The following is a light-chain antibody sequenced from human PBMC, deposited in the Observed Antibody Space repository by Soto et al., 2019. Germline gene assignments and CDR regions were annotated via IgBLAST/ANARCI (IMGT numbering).Light chain of an antibody. J-gene: IGKJ4*01. CDR1: QSVGSN. V-gene: IGKV3-15*01. Sequence: EIVMTQSPATLSASPGERAALSCRASQSVGSNLAWYQQKPGQAPRLLIYGASTRATAIPARFSGSGSGTEFTLTISSLQSEDCAVYYCQQYKIWPEGFGGGTKVEIK. CDR2: GAS. CDR3: QQYKIWPEG.